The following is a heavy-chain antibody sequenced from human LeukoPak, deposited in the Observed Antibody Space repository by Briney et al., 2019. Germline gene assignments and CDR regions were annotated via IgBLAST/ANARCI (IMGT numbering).Heavy chain of an antibody. CDR2: ISGSGGST. Sequence: GGSLRLSFAASGFTFSSYGMHWVRQAPGKGLEWVSAISGSGGSTYYADSVKGRFTISRDNSKNTLYLQMNSLRAEDTAVYYCAKDGEQQLVAWFDPWGQGTLVTVSS. D-gene: IGHD6-13*01. J-gene: IGHJ5*02. CDR3: AKDGEQQLVAWFDP. CDR1: GFTFSSYG. V-gene: IGHV3-23*01.